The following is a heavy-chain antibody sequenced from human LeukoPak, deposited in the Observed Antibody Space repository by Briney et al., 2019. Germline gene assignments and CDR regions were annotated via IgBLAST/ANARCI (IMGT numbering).Heavy chain of an antibody. CDR2: ISYDGSSK. CDR3: AKDRLAVAGTFDY. Sequence: GGSLRLSCAASGFTFSSYAMHWVRQAPGKGLEWVAVISYDGSSKYYADSVKGRFTISRDNSKNTLYLQMNSLRTEDTAVYYCAKDRLAVAGTFDYWGQGTLVTVSS. CDR1: GFTFSSYA. V-gene: IGHV3-30*04. J-gene: IGHJ4*02. D-gene: IGHD6-19*01.